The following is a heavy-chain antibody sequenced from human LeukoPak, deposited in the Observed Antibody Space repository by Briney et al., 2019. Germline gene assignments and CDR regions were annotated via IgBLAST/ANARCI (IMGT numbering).Heavy chain of an antibody. J-gene: IGHJ4*02. CDR3: AGYYGSGSIDY. D-gene: IGHD3-10*01. CDR2: IYYSGST. CDR1: GGSISSSSYY. Sequence: SETLSLTCTVSGGSISSSSYYWGWIRQPPGKGLEWIGSIYYSGSTYYNPSLKSRVTISVDTSKNQFSLKLSSVTAADTAVYYCAGYYGSGSIDYWGQGTLVTVSS. V-gene: IGHV4-39*07.